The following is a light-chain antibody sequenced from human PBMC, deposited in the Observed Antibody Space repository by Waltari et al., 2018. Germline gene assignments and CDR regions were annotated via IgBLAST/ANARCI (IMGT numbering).Light chain of an antibody. CDR2: AAS. J-gene: IGKJ1*01. CDR3: LQDFNYPRT. Sequence: AIQMTPSPSSLSASVGDRVTITCRASQCIRNELGWYQQKPGKAPRVLIYAASTLENGVPSRFSGRGSGTDFTLTISSLQPEDFATYYCLQDFNYPRTFGQGTRVEI. CDR1: QCIRNE. V-gene: IGKV1-6*01.